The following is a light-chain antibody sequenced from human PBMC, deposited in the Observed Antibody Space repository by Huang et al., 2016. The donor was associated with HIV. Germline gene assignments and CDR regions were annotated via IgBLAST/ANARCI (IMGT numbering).Light chain of an antibody. CDR1: QGITNY. Sequence: IQLTQSPSSLSVSVGDRVTITCRASQGITNYLAWYQQKPGKAAKLLIFATSTLQSGVPSRFSGSGSGTDFTLSIASLPPEESATYYCQPLNAYPLTVGGGTKVEI. CDR2: ATS. CDR3: QPLNAYPLT. V-gene: IGKV1-9*01. J-gene: IGKJ4*01.